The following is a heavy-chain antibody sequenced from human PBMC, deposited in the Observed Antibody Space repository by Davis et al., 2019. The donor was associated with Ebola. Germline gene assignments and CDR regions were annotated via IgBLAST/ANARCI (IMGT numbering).Heavy chain of an antibody. V-gene: IGHV5-10-1*04. CDR1: GYSFTSYW. J-gene: IGHJ6*02. D-gene: IGHD2-21*01. CDR2: IDPSDSYT. Sequence: GGSLRLSCKGSGYSFTSYWISWVRQMPGKGLEWMGRIDPSDSYTDYSPSFQGQVTISADKSISTAYLQWSSLKASDTAMYYCARQGRKGIDVDYGMDVWGQGTTVTVSS. CDR3: ARQGRKGIDVDYGMDV.